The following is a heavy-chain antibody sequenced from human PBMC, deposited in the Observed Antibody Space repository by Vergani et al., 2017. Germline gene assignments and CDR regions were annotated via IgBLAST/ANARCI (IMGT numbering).Heavy chain of an antibody. D-gene: IGHD3-9*01. CDR1: GGSISSYY. V-gene: IGHV4-59*01. CDR3: ARGHYDILTGYYPHNWFDP. Sequence: QVQLQESGPGLVKPSETLSLTCTVSGGSISSYYWSWIRQPPGKGLEWIGYIYYSGSTNYNPSLKSRVTISVDTSKNQFSLQLSSVTAADTAVYYCARGHYDILTGYYPHNWFDPWGQGTLVTVSS. J-gene: IGHJ5*02. CDR2: IYYSGST.